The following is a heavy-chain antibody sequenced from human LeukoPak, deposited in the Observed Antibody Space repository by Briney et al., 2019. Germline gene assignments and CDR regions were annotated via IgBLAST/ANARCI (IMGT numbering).Heavy chain of an antibody. CDR1: GFTFSSYS. D-gene: IGHD3-16*02. J-gene: IGHJ4*02. Sequence: GGSLRLSCAASGFTFSSYSMNWVRQAPGKGLEWVSSISSSSSYIYYADSVKGRFTISRDNAKNSLYLQMNSLRAEDTAVYYCVGLRLGELSFFDYWGQGTLVTVSS. CDR2: ISSSSSYI. V-gene: IGHV3-21*01. CDR3: VGLRLGELSFFDY.